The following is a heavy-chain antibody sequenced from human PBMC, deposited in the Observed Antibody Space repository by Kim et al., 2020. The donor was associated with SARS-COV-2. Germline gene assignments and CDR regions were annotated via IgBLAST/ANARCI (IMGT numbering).Heavy chain of an antibody. CDR2: IGTTDT. CDR1: GFTFTTYA. J-gene: IGHJ4*02. Sequence: GGSLRLSCAASGFTFTTYAINWVRQAPGKGLEWVSAIGTTDTYYADSVKGRFTISRDNSKNTVYLQMSSLRAEDTAVYYCAKAQQTGSTFDYWGQGTLVTVSS. D-gene: IGHD3-9*01. V-gene: IGHV3-23*01. CDR3: AKAQQTGSTFDY.